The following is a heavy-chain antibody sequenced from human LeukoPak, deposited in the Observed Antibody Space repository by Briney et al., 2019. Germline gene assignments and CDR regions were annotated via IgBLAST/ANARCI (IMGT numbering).Heavy chain of an antibody. V-gene: IGHV3-30*18. CDR1: GFSFSSYA. Sequence: GGSLRISCAASGFSFSSYAMSWVRQAPGKGLEWVAVISYDGSNKYYADSVKGRFTISRDNSKNTLYLQMNSLRAEDTAVYYCANSLLAVAGTDAFDIWGQGTMVTDSS. CDR2: ISYDGSNK. D-gene: IGHD6-19*01. CDR3: ANSLLAVAGTDAFDI. J-gene: IGHJ3*02.